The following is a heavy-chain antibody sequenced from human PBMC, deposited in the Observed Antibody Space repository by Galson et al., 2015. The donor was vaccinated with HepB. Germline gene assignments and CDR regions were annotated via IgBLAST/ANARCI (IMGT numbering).Heavy chain of an antibody. CDR1: GFTFSSYA. CDR2: ISYDGSKT. Sequence: SLRLSCAASGFTFSSYAMHWVRQAPGKGLEWVAIISYDGSKTHYVDSVEDRFTIFRDNSKNTLHLQMSSLRAEDTAVYYCARDVYDSSGYQIRESGLGALDHWGQGTLLTVSS. D-gene: IGHD3-22*01. CDR3: ARDVYDSSGYQIRESGLGALDH. J-gene: IGHJ4*02. V-gene: IGHV3-30*04.